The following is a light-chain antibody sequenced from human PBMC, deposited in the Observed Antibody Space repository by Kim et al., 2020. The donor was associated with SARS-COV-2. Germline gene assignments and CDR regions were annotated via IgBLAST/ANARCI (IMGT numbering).Light chain of an antibody. J-gene: IGKJ4*01. CDR1: QSVASY. CDR3: QQRSNWPLT. CDR2: DTY. Sequence: EIVLTQSPATLSLSPGERATLSCRASQSVASYLAWYQQKPGQAPRLLIHDTYNRAAGIPARFSGSGSGTDFTLTITSLEPEDFAVYYCQQRSNWPLTFGGGTKVDIK. V-gene: IGKV3-11*01.